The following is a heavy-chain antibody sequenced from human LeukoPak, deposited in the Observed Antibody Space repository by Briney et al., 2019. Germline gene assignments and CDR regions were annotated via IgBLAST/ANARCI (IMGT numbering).Heavy chain of an antibody. J-gene: IGHJ6*02. V-gene: IGHV3-30*18. CDR2: ISYDGSNK. D-gene: IGHD2-15*01. CDR3: AKDPSPQYCSGGSCYSERDYYYYGMDV. Sequence: GGSLRLSCAASGFTFSSYGMHWVRQAPGKGLEWVAVISYDGSNKYYADSAKGRFTISRDNSKNTLYLQMNSLRAEDTAVYYCAKDPSPQYCSGGSCYSERDYYYYGMDVWGQGTTVTVSS. CDR1: GFTFSSYG.